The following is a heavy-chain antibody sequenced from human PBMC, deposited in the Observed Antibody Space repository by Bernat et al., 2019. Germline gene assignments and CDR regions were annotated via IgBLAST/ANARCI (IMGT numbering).Heavy chain of an antibody. D-gene: IGHD3-9*01. CDR2: IIPILGIA. J-gene: IGHJ4*02. Sequence: QVQLVQSGAEVKKPGSSVKVSCKASGGTISSYAISWVRQAPGQGLEWMGRIIPILGIANYAQKFQGRVTMTRDTSTSTVYMELSSLRSEDTAVYYCARDGGTYDILTGYPDYWGQGTLVTVSS. CDR1: GGTISSYA. CDR3: ARDGGTYDILTGYPDY. V-gene: IGHV1-69*04.